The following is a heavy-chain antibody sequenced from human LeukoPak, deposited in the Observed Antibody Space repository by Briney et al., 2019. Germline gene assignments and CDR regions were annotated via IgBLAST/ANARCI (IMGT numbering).Heavy chain of an antibody. CDR2: IYPGDSDT. J-gene: IGHJ4*02. V-gene: IGHV5-51*01. CDR1: GYSFTSYW. D-gene: IGHD6-13*01. CDR3: ARANRYSSSWYPFDY. Sequence: GESLKISCKGSGYSFTSYWIGWVRQMPGKGLEWMGIIYPGDSDTRYSPSFQGQVAISADKSISTAYLQWSGLKASDTAMYYCARANRYSSSWYPFDYWGQGTLVTVSS.